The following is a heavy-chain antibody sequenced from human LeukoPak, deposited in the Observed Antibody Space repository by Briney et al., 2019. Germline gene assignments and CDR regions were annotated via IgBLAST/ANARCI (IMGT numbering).Heavy chain of an antibody. D-gene: IGHD4-11*01. J-gene: IGHJ4*02. CDR1: GDSVSSNSAT. CDR2: TYYRSKWYN. Sequence: SQTLSLTCAISGDSVSSNSATWHWIRQSPSRGLEWLGRTYYRSKWYNDYAVSVKRRITINADTSKNQFSLQVNSVTPEDTAVYYCARGYSDYEFSYWGQGTLVTVPS. CDR3: ARGYSDYEFSY. V-gene: IGHV6-1*01.